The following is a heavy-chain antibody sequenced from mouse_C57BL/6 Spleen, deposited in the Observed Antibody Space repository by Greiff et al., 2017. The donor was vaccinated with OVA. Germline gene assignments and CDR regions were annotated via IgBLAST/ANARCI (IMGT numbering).Heavy chain of an antibody. Sequence: QVHVKQPGTELVKPGASVKLSCKASGYTFTSYWMHWVKQRPGQGLEWIGNINPSNGGTNYNEKFKSKATLTVDKSSSTAYMQLSSLTSEDSAVYYCAVYSNYSPFAYWGQGTLVTVSA. CDR3: AVYSNYSPFAY. CDR2: INPSNGGT. J-gene: IGHJ3*01. CDR1: GYTFTSYW. D-gene: IGHD2-5*01. V-gene: IGHV1-53*01.